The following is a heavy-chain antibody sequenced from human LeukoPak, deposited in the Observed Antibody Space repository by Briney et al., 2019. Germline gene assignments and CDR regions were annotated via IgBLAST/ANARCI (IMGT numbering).Heavy chain of an antibody. CDR3: ARQMTPHGNFDY. J-gene: IGHJ4*02. V-gene: IGHV3-13*01. CDR2: IGTAGDT. Sequence: GGSLRLSCAASGFTFSNYAMHWVRQATGKGLERVSAIGTAGDTFYPGSVKDRFTISRENAKNSLYLQMNSLRAEDTAVYYCARQMTPHGNFDYWGQGTLVTVSS. D-gene: IGHD1-26*01. CDR1: GFTFSNYA.